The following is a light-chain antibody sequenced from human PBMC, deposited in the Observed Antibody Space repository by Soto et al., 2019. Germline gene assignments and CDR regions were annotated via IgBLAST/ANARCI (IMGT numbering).Light chain of an antibody. CDR3: QHYKMYSPWT. V-gene: IGKV1-39*01. J-gene: IGKJ1*01. Sequence: DIQMTQSPSSLSASVEDRVIITCRASQSISNHLNWYQQKPGKAPKLLIFAASSLQSGVPSRFSGSGSGTEFTLTISSLQPDDFATYYCQHYKMYSPWTFGQGTKVDIK. CDR1: QSISNH. CDR2: AAS.